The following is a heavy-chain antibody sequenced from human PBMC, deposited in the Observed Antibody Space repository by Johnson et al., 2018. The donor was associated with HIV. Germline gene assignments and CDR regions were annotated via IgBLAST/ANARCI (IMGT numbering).Heavy chain of an antibody. Sequence: AQLVESGGDLIQPGGSLRLSCAASGFTVSSNYMTWVRQAPGKGLEWVSVIYSGGSTYYADSVKGRFTISRDNSKNTLYLQMNSLRAEDTAVYYCAREMAATNAWALDIWGQGTMVTVSS. CDR2: IYSGGST. J-gene: IGHJ3*02. V-gene: IGHV3-53*01. CDR1: GFTVSSNY. D-gene: IGHD5-24*01. CDR3: AREMAATNAWALDI.